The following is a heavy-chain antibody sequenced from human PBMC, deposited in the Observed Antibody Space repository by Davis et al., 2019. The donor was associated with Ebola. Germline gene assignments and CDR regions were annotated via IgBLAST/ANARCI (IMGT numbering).Heavy chain of an antibody. Sequence: ASVKVSCKASGYTFTSYGISWVRQAPGQGLEWMGWISAYNGNTNYAQKLQGRVTMTRDTSTSTVYMELSSLRSEDTAVYYCARAGVAAAGTFDYWGQGTLVTVSS. CDR1: GYTFTSYG. CDR2: ISAYNGNT. CDR3: ARAGVAAAGTFDY. J-gene: IGHJ4*02. V-gene: IGHV1-18*01. D-gene: IGHD6-13*01.